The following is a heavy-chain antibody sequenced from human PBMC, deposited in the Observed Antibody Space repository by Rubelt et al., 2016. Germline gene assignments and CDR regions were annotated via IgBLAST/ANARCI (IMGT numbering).Heavy chain of an antibody. J-gene: IGHJ4*02. CDR3: ARGTQTYDDSSGYPY. V-gene: IGHV4-34*01. CDR1: GGSFSGYY. D-gene: IGHD3-22*01. Sequence: QVQLQQWGAGLLKPSETLSLTCAVYGGSFSGYYWSWIRQPPGKGLEWIGEINHSGSTNYNPSLKRRVTISVDTSKNQFSLTLSSGTGAETAVYYCARGTQTYDDSSGYPYWGQGTLVTVSS. CDR2: INHSGST.